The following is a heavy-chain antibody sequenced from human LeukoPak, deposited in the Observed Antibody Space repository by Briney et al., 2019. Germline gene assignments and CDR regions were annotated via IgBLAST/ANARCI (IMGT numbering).Heavy chain of an antibody. CDR2: IHGGGST. J-gene: IGHJ4*02. Sequence: GGSLRLSCAASGFTVSSNYMSWVRQAPGKGLEWVSLIHGGGSTYYADSVKGRFTISRDNSKNTLYLQMNSLRAEDTAVYYCVTEVSGSFPTWGQGTLVTVSS. V-gene: IGHV3-53*01. CDR1: GFTVSSNY. CDR3: VTEVSGSFPT. D-gene: IGHD1-26*01.